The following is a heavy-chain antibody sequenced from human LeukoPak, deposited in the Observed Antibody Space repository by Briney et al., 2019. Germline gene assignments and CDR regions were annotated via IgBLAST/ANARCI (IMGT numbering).Heavy chain of an antibody. CDR3: ARTNYGDYVSAFDI. CDR2: IYHSGST. V-gene: IGHV4-38-2*02. CDR1: GYSISSGYY. Sequence: KPSETLSLTCTVSGYSISSGYYWGWIRQPPGKGLEWIGSIYHSGSTYYNPSLKSRVTISVDTSKNQFSLKLSSVTAADTAVYYCARTNYGDYVSAFDIWGQGTMVTVSS. D-gene: IGHD4-17*01. J-gene: IGHJ3*02.